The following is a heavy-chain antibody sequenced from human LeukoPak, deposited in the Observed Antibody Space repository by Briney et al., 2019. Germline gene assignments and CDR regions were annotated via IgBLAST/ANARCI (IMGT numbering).Heavy chain of an antibody. J-gene: IGHJ4*02. Sequence: GGSLRLSCAASGFTFSSYEMNWVRQDPGKGLEWVSYISSSGSTIYYADSVKGRFTISRDNAKNLLYLQMNSLRAEDTAVYYCARGLDGAKDRKRFDYWGQGTLVTVSS. D-gene: IGHD5-24*01. V-gene: IGHV3-48*03. CDR2: ISSSGSTI. CDR1: GFTFSSYE. CDR3: ARGLDGAKDRKRFDY.